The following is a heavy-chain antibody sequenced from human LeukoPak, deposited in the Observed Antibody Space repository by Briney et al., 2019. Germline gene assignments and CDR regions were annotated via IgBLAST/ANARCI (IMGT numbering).Heavy chain of an antibody. CDR1: GGSISSSSYY. D-gene: IGHD4-17*01. Sequence: PSETLSLTCTVSGGSISSSSYYWGWIRQPPGKGLEWIGSIYYSGSTYYNPSLKSRVTISVDTSKNQFSLKLSSVTAADTAVYYCARDVYGQPNWFDPWGQGTLVTVSS. CDR2: IYYSGST. J-gene: IGHJ5*02. V-gene: IGHV4-39*02. CDR3: ARDVYGQPNWFDP.